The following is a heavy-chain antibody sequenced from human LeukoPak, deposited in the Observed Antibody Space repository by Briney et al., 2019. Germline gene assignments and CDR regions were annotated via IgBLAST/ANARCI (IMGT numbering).Heavy chain of an antibody. D-gene: IGHD3-22*01. V-gene: IGHV3-23*01. Sequence: GGSLRLSCAASGFTFSNFAMRWVRQAPGKGLEWVSGISSSGGSTYYADFVKGRFTVSRDNSKNTLYLQMSSLRAEDTAVYYCARDKEERYYYDSSGYYHYWGQGTLVTVSS. CDR3: ARDKEERYYYDSSGYYHY. CDR1: GFTFSNFA. CDR2: ISSSGGST. J-gene: IGHJ4*02.